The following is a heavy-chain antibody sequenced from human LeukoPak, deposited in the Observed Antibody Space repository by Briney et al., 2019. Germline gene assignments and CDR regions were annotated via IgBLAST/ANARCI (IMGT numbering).Heavy chain of an antibody. Sequence: PGGSLRLSCAASGFTFSSYWMSWVRQAPGKGLEWVANIKKDGSEKYYVDSVKGRFTISRDNAKNTLYLQMNSLRAEDTAVYYCASGPPATGGWLFDYWGQGTLVTVSS. CDR1: GFTFSSYW. CDR2: IKKDGSEK. D-gene: IGHD7-27*01. V-gene: IGHV3-7*01. J-gene: IGHJ4*02. CDR3: ASGPPATGGWLFDY.